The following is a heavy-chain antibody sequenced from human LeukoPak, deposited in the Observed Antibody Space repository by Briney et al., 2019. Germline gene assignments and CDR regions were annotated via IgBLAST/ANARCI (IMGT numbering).Heavy chain of an antibody. CDR2: INSDGATT. D-gene: IGHD3/OR15-3a*01. CDR1: GFSSSNSW. J-gene: IGHJ4*02. V-gene: IGHV3-74*01. Sequence: GGSLRLSCAASGFSSSNSWMHWVRQAPGKGLVWVSRINSDGATTYYADSVKGRFTISRDNAKNTLFLQMNSLRPEDTALYYCASDPYLANCWTGYLHYWGQGTLVTVSS. CDR3: ASDPYLANCWTGYLHY.